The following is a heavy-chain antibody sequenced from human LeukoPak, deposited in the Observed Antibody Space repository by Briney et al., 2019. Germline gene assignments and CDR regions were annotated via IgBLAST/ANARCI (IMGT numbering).Heavy chain of an antibody. CDR3: AKDQRFGDLDDY. J-gene: IGHJ4*02. CDR1: GFTFSNYA. Sequence: GGSLRLSCTTSGFTFSNYAMSSVRQAPGKGLEWGSSISGSAITTYYADSVTGRFAISRDTYKNTLYLQMTSLRAEDTAVYYCAKDQRFGDLDDYRGQGTLVTVSS. V-gene: IGHV3-23*01. D-gene: IGHD3-10*01. CDR2: ISGSAITT.